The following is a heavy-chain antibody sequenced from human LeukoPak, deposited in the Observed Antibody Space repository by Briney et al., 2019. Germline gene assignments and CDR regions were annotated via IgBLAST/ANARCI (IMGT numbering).Heavy chain of an antibody. CDR1: GFTFSKAR. J-gene: IGHJ1*01. D-gene: IGHD2-21*02. CDR2: IKTRTDGGTT. V-gene: IGHV3-15*01. Sequence: GGSLRLSCAASGFTFSKARRSWVRQAPGKGLGWVGRIKTRTDGGTTDYAAPVKGRFTISRDDSKNTLYLQMNSLKTEDTAVYYCTTDDFTWRARYFQHWGQGTLVTVSS. CDR3: TTDDFTWRARYFQH.